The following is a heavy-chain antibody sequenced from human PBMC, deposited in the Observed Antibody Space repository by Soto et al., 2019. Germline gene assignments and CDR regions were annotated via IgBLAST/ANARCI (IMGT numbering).Heavy chain of an antibody. D-gene: IGHD2-15*01. Sequence: PGGALRPSGPRFGFTFGASYTSWSRQAPGKGLELLSYISPGSRYPAYADSVKGRFTISRDNAKRSLYLQMMSLTAEDTVIYYCVRGGGGGLFDLWGQGTMVTVYS. V-gene: IGHV3-11*06. J-gene: IGHJ5*02. CDR3: VRGGGGGLFDL. CDR2: ISPGSRYP. CDR1: GFTFGASY.